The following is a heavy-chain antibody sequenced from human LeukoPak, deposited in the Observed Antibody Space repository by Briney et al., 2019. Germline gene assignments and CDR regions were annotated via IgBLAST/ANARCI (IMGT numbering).Heavy chain of an antibody. CDR3: ARDGVAGRGYYYYGMDV. D-gene: IGHD6-19*01. Sequence: GGSLRLSCAASGFTFSDYYMSWIRQAPGKGLEWVSYIGNGGSARYYADSVKGRFTISRDNAKKSLYLQMNSLRAEDTARYYCARDGVAGRGYYYYGMDVWGQGTTVTVSS. J-gene: IGHJ6*02. CDR1: GFTFSDYY. CDR2: IGNGGSAR. V-gene: IGHV3-11*01.